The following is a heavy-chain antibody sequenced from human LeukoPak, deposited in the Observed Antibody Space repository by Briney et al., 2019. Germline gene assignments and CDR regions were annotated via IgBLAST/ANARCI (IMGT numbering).Heavy chain of an antibody. V-gene: IGHV3-53*01. Sequence: GSLRLSCAASGFTVSSNYMSWVRQAPGKGLEWVSVIYSGGNTYYGDSVKGRFTMSRDNSKNTLYLQMNSLRAEDTAVYYCAREYCSSTSCPIMDVCGKGTTVTVSS. J-gene: IGHJ6*04. CDR2: IYSGGNT. D-gene: IGHD2-2*01. CDR1: GFTVSSNY. CDR3: AREYCSSTSCPIMDV.